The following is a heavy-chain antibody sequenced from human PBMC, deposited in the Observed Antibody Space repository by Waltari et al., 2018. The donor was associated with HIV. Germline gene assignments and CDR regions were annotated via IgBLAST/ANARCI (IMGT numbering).Heavy chain of an antibody. Sequence: QVQLVQSATEVKKPGASVKVDCQTSGYTFTSHYVHWVRQAPGQGLKWMGLINPSTGATVYSQNFQGRLTLTRDTSTRTIYMELSSLKFEDTAAYFCAIYGFPLTSHIVFDIWGQGTKVTVSS. CDR2: INPSTGAT. CDR1: GYTFTSHY. CDR3: AIYGFPLTSHIVFDI. D-gene: IGHD4-17*01. J-gene: IGHJ3*02. V-gene: IGHV1-46*01.